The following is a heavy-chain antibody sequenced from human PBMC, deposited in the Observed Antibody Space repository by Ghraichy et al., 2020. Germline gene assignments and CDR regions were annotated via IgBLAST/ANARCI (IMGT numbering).Heavy chain of an antibody. CDR3: ARDVGRYYDFWSGYYPGDY. CDR2: ISAYNGDT. D-gene: IGHD3-3*01. Sequence: ASVKVSCKASGYTFTSYGISWVRQAPGQGLEWMGWISAYNGDTNYAQKLQGRVTMTTDTSTSTAYMERRSLRSDDTAVYYCARDVGRYYDFWSGYYPGDYWGQGTLVTVSS. J-gene: IGHJ4*02. CDR1: GYTFTSYG. V-gene: IGHV1-18*01.